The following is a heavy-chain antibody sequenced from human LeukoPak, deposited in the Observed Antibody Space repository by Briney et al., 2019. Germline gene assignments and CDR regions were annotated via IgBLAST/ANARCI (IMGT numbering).Heavy chain of an antibody. CDR2: IIPIFGTA. CDR3: ARGRLLGYCSGGSCYHFTTKAFDI. D-gene: IGHD2-15*01. CDR1: GGTFSSYA. Sequence: GASVKVSCKASGGTFSSYAISWVRQAPGQGLEWMGGIIPIFGTANYAQKFQGRVTITADKSTSTAYMELSSLRSEDTAVYYRARGRLLGYCSGGSCYHFTTKAFDIWGQGTMVTVSS. V-gene: IGHV1-69*06. J-gene: IGHJ3*02.